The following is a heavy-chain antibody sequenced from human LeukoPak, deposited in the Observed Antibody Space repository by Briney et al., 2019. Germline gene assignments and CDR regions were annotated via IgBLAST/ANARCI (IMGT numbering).Heavy chain of an antibody. CDR1: GGSISRYY. D-gene: IGHD3-16*01. CDR3: ATDTYFDI. Sequence: SETLSLTCAVSGGSISRYYWTWIRQPPGKGLEWIGYMYYSGSTNYNPSLKSRVTISIDTSKNQFSLKLNSVTAADTAVYYCATDTYFDIWGQGTMVTVSS. V-gene: IGHV4-59*12. CDR2: MYYSGST. J-gene: IGHJ3*02.